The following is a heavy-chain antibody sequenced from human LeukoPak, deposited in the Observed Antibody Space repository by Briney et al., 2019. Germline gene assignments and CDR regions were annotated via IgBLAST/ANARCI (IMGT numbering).Heavy chain of an antibody. CDR2: TYFRSDTFN. J-gene: IGHJ5*02. D-gene: IGHD6-13*01. V-gene: IGHV6-1*01. CDR3: ARESGIATTGRWFDP. CDR1: GDSVSSSSAA. Sequence: SQTLSLTCAISGDSVSSSSAAWNWIRQSPSRGLELLGRTYFRSDTFNDYAVSVKSRITDDQDTSKNQFSLNLSSVPPEDTAVYYCARESGIATTGRWFDPWGQGTLVTVSS.